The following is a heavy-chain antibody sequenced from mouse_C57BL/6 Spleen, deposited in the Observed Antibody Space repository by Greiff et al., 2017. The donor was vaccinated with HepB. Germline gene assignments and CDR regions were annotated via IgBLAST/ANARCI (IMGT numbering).Heavy chain of an antibody. J-gene: IGHJ1*03. CDR3: ARHEGGSSYWYFDV. CDR2: IWSDGST. CDR1: GFSLTSYG. D-gene: IGHD1-1*01. Sequence: QVQLKESGPGLVAPSQSLSITCTVSGFSLTSYGVHWVRQPPGKGLEWLVVIWSDGSTTYNSALKSRLSISKDNSKSQVFLKMNSLQTDDTAMYYCARHEGGSSYWYFDVWGTGTTVTVSS. V-gene: IGHV2-6-1*01.